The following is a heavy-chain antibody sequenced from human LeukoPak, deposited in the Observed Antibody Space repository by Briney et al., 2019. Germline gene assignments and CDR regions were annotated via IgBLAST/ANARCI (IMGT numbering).Heavy chain of an antibody. Sequence: GGSLRLSCAASGFNFSIYAMSWVRQAPGRGLQWVSGISASGATTYYADSLKGRSTVSREISKNTLYLQMKSLRAEDTAIYYCGKVRKGVGAFDLWGQGTMVSVSS. CDR2: ISASGATT. CDR1: GFNFSIYA. J-gene: IGHJ3*01. D-gene: IGHD3-16*01. V-gene: IGHV3-23*01. CDR3: GKVRKGVGAFDL.